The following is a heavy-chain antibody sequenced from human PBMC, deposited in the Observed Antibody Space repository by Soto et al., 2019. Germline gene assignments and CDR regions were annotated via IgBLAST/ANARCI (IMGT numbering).Heavy chain of an antibody. CDR1: GYSFTSYA. CDR3: AREDYGDYIFDY. Sequence: ASVKVSCEACGYSFTSYAMHWVRQAPGQRLEWMGWINAGNGNTKYSQKFQGRVTITRDTSASTAYMELSSLRSEDTAVYYCAREDYGDYIFDYWGQGTLVTVS. D-gene: IGHD4-17*01. J-gene: IGHJ4*02. CDR2: INAGNGNT. V-gene: IGHV1-3*01.